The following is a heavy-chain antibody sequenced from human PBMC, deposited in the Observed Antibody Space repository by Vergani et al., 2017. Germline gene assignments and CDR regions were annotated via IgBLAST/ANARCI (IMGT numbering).Heavy chain of an antibody. CDR3: AREVGDCSSTSCPIRDYYYYGMDV. CDR1: GYTFTSYY. J-gene: IGHJ6*02. Sequence: QVQLVQSGAEVKKPGASVKVFCKASGYTFTSYYMHWVRQAPGQGLEWMGIINPSGGSTSYAQKFQGRVTMTSDTSTSTVYMELSSLRSEDTAVYYCAREVGDCSSTSCPIRDYYYYGMDVWGQGTTVTVSS. CDR2: INPSGGST. V-gene: IGHV1-46*03. D-gene: IGHD2-2*01.